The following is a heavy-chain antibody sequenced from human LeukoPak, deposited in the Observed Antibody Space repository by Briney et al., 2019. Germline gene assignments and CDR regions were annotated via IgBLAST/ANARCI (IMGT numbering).Heavy chain of an antibody. CDR3: ATPGDYGDREFNY. V-gene: IGHV1-69*13. CDR2: IIPIFGTA. Sequence: GASVKVSCKASGGTFSSYAISWVRQAPGQGLEWMGGIIPIFGTANYAQKFQGRVTITADESTSTAYMELSSLRSEVTAVYYCATPGDYGDREFNYWGQGTLVTVSS. J-gene: IGHJ4*02. D-gene: IGHD4-17*01. CDR1: GGTFSSYA.